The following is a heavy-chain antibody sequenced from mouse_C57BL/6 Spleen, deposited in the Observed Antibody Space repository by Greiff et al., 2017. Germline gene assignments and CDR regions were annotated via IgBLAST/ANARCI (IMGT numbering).Heavy chain of an antibody. CDR3: ARSLGSAMDY. J-gene: IGHJ4*01. D-gene: IGHD4-1*01. Sequence: QVQLQQSGAELVRPGTSVKVSCKASGYAFTNYLIEWVKQRPGQGLEWIGVINPGSGGTNYNEKFKGKAKLTADKSSSTAYMQLSSLTSEDSAVYFCARSLGSAMDYWGQGTSVTVSS. CDR2: INPGSGGT. V-gene: IGHV1-54*01. CDR1: GYAFTNYL.